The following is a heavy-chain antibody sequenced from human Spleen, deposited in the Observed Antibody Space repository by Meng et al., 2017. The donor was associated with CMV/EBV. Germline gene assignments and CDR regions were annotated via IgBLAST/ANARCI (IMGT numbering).Heavy chain of an antibody. CDR2: ISGSGGST. J-gene: IGHJ6*02. Sequence: GESLKISCAASGFTFSSYAMSWVRQAPGKGLEWVSAISGSGGSTYYADSVKGRFTISRDNSKNTLYLQMNSLRAEDTAVYYCAKGRYCSSTSCPYYYGMDVWGQGTTVTVSS. CDR1: GFTFSSYA. D-gene: IGHD2-2*01. V-gene: IGHV3-23*01. CDR3: AKGRYCSSTSCPYYYGMDV.